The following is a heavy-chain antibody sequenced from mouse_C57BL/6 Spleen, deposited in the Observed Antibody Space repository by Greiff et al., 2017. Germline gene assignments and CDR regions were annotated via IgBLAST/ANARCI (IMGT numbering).Heavy chain of an antibody. CDR2: ILPGSGST. J-gene: IGHJ2*01. CDR1: GYTFTGYW. D-gene: IGHD1-1*01. CDR3: ARRGYYYGSSYPFDY. V-gene: IGHV1-9*01. Sequence: QVQLKQSGAELMKPGASVKLSCKATGYTFTGYWIEWVKQRPGHGLEWIGEILPGSGSTNYNEKFKGKATFTADTSSNTAYMQLSSLTTEDSAIYYCARRGYYYGSSYPFDYWGQGTTLTVSS.